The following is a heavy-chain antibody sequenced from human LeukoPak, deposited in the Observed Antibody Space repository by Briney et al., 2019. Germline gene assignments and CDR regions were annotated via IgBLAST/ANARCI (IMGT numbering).Heavy chain of an antibody. Sequence: ASVKVSCKASGYTFTSYAMHWVRQAPGQRLEWMGWTNAGNGNTKYSQKFQGRVTITRDTSASTAYMELRSLRSDDTAVYYCARGRRNYDSSGYHYYWGQGTLVTVSS. J-gene: IGHJ4*02. CDR3: ARGRRNYDSSGYHYY. CDR1: GYTFTSYA. CDR2: TNAGNGNT. V-gene: IGHV1-3*01. D-gene: IGHD3-22*01.